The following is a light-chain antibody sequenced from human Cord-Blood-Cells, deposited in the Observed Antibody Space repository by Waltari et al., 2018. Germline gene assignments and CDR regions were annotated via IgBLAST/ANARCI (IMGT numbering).Light chain of an antibody. Sequence: QSALTQPASVSGSPGQSITISCTGTSSDVGSYNLVSWYQQHPGKAPKRVIYEVSKRPSGVSNRFSGSKSGNTASLTISGLQAEDEADYYCCSYAGSSTVVFGGGTKLTVL. CDR3: CSYAGSSTVV. CDR1: SSDVGSYNL. CDR2: EVS. V-gene: IGLV2-23*02. J-gene: IGLJ2*01.